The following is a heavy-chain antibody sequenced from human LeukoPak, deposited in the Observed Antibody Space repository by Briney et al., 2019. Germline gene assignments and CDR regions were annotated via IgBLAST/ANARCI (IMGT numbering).Heavy chain of an antibody. CDR2: IGGRDDRT. CDR3: AKDPNPLYDFWTGYK. J-gene: IGHJ4*02. CDR1: ASTFTGHT. V-gene: IGHV3-23*01. Sequence: GGSLRLSCAASASTFTGHTMTWLRHAPGNGLEWVSIIGGRDDRTYYADSVEGRFTISRENSKNILYLQMSSLRAEDTAVYYCAKDPNPLYDFWTGYKWGQGTLVTVSS. D-gene: IGHD3-3*01.